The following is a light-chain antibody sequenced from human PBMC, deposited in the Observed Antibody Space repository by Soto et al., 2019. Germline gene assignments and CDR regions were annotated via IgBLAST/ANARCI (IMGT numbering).Light chain of an antibody. V-gene: IGKV3-20*01. J-gene: IGKJ2*01. CDR1: QSVSSAY. CDR3: QQSGSSFYT. CDR2: GAS. Sequence: EIVLTQSPGTLSLSPGERATLSCRASQSVSSAYLAWYQQIPGQAPRLLIYGASSRATGIPDRFSGSGSGTDFTLNISGLETEDFAVYYCQQSGSSFYTFGQGTKLEIK.